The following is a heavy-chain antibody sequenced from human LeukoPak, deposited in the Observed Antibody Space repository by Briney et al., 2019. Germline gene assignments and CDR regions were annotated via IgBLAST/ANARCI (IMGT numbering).Heavy chain of an antibody. V-gene: IGHV3-23*01. J-gene: IGHJ6*03. Sequence: GGSLRLSCAASGFTFSSYAMSWVRQAPGKGLEWVSAISGSGGSTYYADSVKGRFTISRDNSKNTLYLQMNSLRAEDTAVYYCAKTAGAARPPYYYYFYMDVWGKGTTVTVSS. CDR2: ISGSGGST. CDR1: GFTFSSYA. D-gene: IGHD6-6*01. CDR3: AKTAGAARPPYYYYFYMDV.